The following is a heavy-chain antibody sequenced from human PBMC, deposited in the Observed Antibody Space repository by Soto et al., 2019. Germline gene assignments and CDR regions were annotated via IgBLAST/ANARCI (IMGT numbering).Heavy chain of an antibody. CDR3: ARRTFSRLGYYYYGMDV. CDR1: GYSFTSYW. D-gene: IGHD1-1*01. Sequence: GETLKISSKGSGYSFTSYWIGWVRQMPGKGLEWMGIIYPGDSDTRYSPSFQGQVTISADKSISTAYLQWSSLKALDTAMYYCARRTFSRLGYYYYGMDVWGQGTTVTVSS. J-gene: IGHJ6*02. CDR2: IYPGDSDT. V-gene: IGHV5-51*01.